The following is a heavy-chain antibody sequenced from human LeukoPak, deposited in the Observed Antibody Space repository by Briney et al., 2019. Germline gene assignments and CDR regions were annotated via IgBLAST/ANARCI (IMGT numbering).Heavy chain of an antibody. CDR3: ARGESRNWNDDLSY. Sequence: GGSLRLSCAASGFTVSSNYMSWVRQAPGKGLEWVSVIYSGGSTYYADSVKGRFTISGDNSKNTLYLQMNSLRAEDTAVYYCARGESRNWNDDLSYWGQGTLVTVSS. CDR2: IYSGGST. CDR1: GFTVSSNY. V-gene: IGHV3-53*01. D-gene: IGHD1-20*01. J-gene: IGHJ4*02.